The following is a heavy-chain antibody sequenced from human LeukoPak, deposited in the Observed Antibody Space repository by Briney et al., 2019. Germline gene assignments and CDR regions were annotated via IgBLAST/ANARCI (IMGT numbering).Heavy chain of an antibody. CDR3: ARVEIAVGPPDY. Sequence: SGGSLRLSCAASGFTFSSYAMSWVRQAPGKGLEWVSAISGSGGSTYYADSEKGRFTISRDNTKNTLYLQMNSLRAEDTAVYYCARVEIAVGPPDYWGQGTLVTVSS. CDR2: ISGSGGST. CDR1: GFTFSSYA. J-gene: IGHJ4*02. D-gene: IGHD6-19*01. V-gene: IGHV3-23*01.